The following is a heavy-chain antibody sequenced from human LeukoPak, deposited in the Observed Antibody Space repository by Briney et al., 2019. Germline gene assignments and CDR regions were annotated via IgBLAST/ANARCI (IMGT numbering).Heavy chain of an antibody. CDR2: ISSNGGNT. J-gene: IGHJ4*02. CDR3: ARVGVATAFDY. CDR1: GFIFIDYS. D-gene: IGHD5-12*01. Sequence: GGSLRHSCATSGFIFIDYSMHWVRQATAKELEYFSAISSNGGNTYHALSVKDRFTISRDNSKNMVYLQMGRLRAEDTAVYYCARVGVATAFDYWGQGTLVTVSS. V-gene: IGHV3-64*01.